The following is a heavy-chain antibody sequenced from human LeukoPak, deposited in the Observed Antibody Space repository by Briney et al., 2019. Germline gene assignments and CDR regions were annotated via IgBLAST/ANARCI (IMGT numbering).Heavy chain of an antibody. CDR1: GFTFSDYW. V-gene: IGHV3-66*01. J-gene: IGHJ4*02. CDR2: IPSGAST. CDR3: ARSTQGIYDYVWGSKGSYYFDY. D-gene: IGHD3-16*01. Sequence: GAFLRLSCAASGFTFSDYWMSWVRQAPGKGLEWVSVIPSGASTYYADSVKGRFTISRDNSKNTLYLQMNSLRAEDTAVYYCARSTQGIYDYVWGSKGSYYFDYWGQGTLVIASS.